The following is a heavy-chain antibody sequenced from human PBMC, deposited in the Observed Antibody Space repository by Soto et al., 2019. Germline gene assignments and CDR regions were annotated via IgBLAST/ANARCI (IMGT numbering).Heavy chain of an antibody. V-gene: IGHV1-18*01. Sequence: ASVKVSCKASGYTFTSYGISWVRQAPGQGLEWMGWISAYNGNTNYAQKLQGRVTMTTDTSTSTAYMELRSLRSDDTAVYYCATTPGYEFLEWLLAFDYWGQGTLVTVSS. CDR2: ISAYNGNT. CDR3: ATTPGYEFLEWLLAFDY. J-gene: IGHJ4*02. D-gene: IGHD3-3*01. CDR1: GYTFTSYG.